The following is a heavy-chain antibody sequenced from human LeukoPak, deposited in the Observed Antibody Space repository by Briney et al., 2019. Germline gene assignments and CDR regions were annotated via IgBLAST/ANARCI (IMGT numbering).Heavy chain of an antibody. J-gene: IGHJ4*02. CDR1: GGSISSSSYY. CDR3: ARQGGSLDY. V-gene: IGHV4-39*01. CDR2: IYYSGST. D-gene: IGHD2-15*01. Sequence: SETLSLTCTVSGGSISSSSYYWGWIRQPPGKGLEWIRSIYYSGSTYYNPPRKSRVTLSIDTSKNQFSLKLSSVTAEDTAVYYCARQGGSLDYWGQGTLVTVSS.